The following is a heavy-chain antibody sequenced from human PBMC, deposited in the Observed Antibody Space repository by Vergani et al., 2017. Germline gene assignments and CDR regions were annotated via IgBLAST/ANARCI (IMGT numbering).Heavy chain of an antibody. CDR2: IYPGDSDT. J-gene: IGHJ6*02. D-gene: IGHD2-15*01. CDR1: GYSFTSYW. Sequence: EVQLVQSGAEVKKPGESLKISCKGSGYSFTSYWIGWVRQMPGKGLEWMGIIYPGDSDTRYSPSFQGQVTISADKSISTAYLQWSSLKGSDTAMYYCARLDIVVVVAATHPDSDYYGMDVWGQGTTVTVSS. V-gene: IGHV5-51*03. CDR3: ARLDIVVVVAATHPDSDYYGMDV.